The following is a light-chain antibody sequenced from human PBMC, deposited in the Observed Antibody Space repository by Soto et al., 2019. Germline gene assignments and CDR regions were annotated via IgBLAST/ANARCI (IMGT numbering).Light chain of an antibody. Sequence: QSALTQPASVSGSPGQSITISCTGTSSDVGGYNHVSWYQQHPGKAPKLMIYEVSNRPSGVSNRFSGSKSGNTASLTISGLQAEDEADYYCSSYTSSSTLGHVVFGGGTKLTVL. J-gene: IGLJ2*01. CDR3: SSYTSSSTLGHVV. CDR1: SSDVGGYNH. CDR2: EVS. V-gene: IGLV2-14*01.